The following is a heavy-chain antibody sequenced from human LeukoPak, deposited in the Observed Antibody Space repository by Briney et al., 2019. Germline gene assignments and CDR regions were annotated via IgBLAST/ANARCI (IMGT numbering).Heavy chain of an antibody. V-gene: IGHV1-2*06. CDR2: INPNSGGT. CDR1: GYTFTGYY. CDR3: ARTRDYGDYVDY. J-gene: IGHJ4*02. Sequence: ASVEVSCKASGYTFTGYYMHWVRQAPGQGLEWMGRINPNSGGTNYAQKFQGRVTMTRDTSISTAYMELSRLRSDDTAVYYCARTRDYGDYVDYWGQGTLVTVSS. D-gene: IGHD4-17*01.